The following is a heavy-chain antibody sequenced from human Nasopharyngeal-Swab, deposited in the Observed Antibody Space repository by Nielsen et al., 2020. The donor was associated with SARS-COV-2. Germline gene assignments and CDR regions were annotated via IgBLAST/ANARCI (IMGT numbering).Heavy chain of an antibody. J-gene: IGHJ4*02. CDR2: IYYSGST. V-gene: IGHV4-59*01. CDR3: ARGEYSGDLDY. D-gene: IGHD5-12*01. Sequence: GSLRLSCIVSGGSISSYYWSWIRQPPGKGLEWIGYIYYSGSTNYNPSLKSRVTISVDTSKNQFSLKLSSVTAADTAVYYCARGEYSGDLDYWGQGTLVTVSS. CDR1: GGSISSYY.